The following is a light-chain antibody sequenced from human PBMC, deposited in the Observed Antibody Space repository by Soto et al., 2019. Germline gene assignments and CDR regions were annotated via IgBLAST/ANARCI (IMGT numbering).Light chain of an antibody. V-gene: IGLV2-8*01. CDR3: SSYAGINNLV. J-gene: IGLJ3*02. CDR2: EVS. CDR1: SSDVGGYNY. Sequence: SVLTQPPSASGSPGQSVTISCTGTSSDVGGYNYVSWYQQHPGKAPKLMIYEVSKRPSGVPDRFSGSRSGNTASLTVSGLQAEDEADYYCSSYAGINNLVFGGGTKLTVL.